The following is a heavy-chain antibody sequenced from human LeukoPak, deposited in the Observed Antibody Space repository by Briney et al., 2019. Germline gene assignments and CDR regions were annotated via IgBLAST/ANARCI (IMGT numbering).Heavy chain of an antibody. CDR3: ARAADSSSWCIDY. Sequence: GGSLRLSCAASGFTFNYYAMTWVRQAPGKGLEWVSSISSSSSYIYYADSVKGRFTISRDNAKNSLYLQMNSLRAEDTAVYYCARAADSSSWCIDYWGQGTLVTVSS. CDR1: GFTFNYYA. J-gene: IGHJ4*02. CDR2: ISSSSSYI. V-gene: IGHV3-21*01. D-gene: IGHD6-13*01.